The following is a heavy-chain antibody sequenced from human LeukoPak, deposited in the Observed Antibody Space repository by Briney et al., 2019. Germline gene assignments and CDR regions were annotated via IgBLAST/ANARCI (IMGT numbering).Heavy chain of an antibody. CDR3: ARDGITMVRGPSSIDY. CDR1: GGSISSGGYY. D-gene: IGHD3-10*01. J-gene: IGHJ4*02. V-gene: IGHV4-61*02. Sequence: PSETLSLTCTVSGGSISSGGYYWSWIRQPAGKGLEWIGRMYTSGNTNYNPSLKSRATISVDTSKNQFSLELSSVTAADTAVYYCARDGITMVRGPSSIDYWGQGTLVTVSS. CDR2: MYTSGNT.